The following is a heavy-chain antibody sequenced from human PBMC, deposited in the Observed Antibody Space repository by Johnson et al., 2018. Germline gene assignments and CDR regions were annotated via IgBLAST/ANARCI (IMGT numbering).Heavy chain of an antibody. CDR2: IIPIFGPP. CDR3: ARSLVLIGQDYDAFDI. Sequence: QVQLVQSGAEVKKPGSSVKVSCKASGGTFSSYEINWVRQAPGQGLEWMGGIIPIFGPPRYAQKFQDRVTITADESTSTAYMERSSLRSDDSAVYYCARSLVLIGQDYDAFDIWGQGTMVTVSS. CDR1: GGTFSSYE. V-gene: IGHV1-69*12. D-gene: IGHD2/OR15-2a*01. J-gene: IGHJ3*02.